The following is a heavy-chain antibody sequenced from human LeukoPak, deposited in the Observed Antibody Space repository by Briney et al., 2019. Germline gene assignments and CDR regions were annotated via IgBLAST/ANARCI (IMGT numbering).Heavy chain of an antibody. CDR3: ARGVEVVAAADNWFDP. V-gene: IGHV3-48*03. D-gene: IGHD2-2*01. CDR1: GFTFSSYE. J-gene: IGHJ5*02. Sequence: GGSLRLSCAASGFTFSSYEMNWVRQAPGKGLEWVSYISSSGSTIYYADSVKGRFTISRDNAKHSLYLQMNSLRAEDTAVYYCARGVEVVAAADNWFDPWGQGTLVTVSS. CDR2: ISSSGSTI.